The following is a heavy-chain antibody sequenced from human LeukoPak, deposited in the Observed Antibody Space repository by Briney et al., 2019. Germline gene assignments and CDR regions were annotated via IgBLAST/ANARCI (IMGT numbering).Heavy chain of an antibody. Sequence: GGSLRLSCSVSGFTFSTYVMHWVRQAPGKGLEYVSAISSNGDNTYYADSVKGRFTISRDNSKNTLYLQMSSLRADDTAVYYCARDRGSGSYYTLGYWGQGTLVTVSS. CDR3: ARDRGSGSYYTLGY. V-gene: IGHV3-64D*06. CDR2: ISSNGDNT. D-gene: IGHD3-10*01. CDR1: GFTFSTYV. J-gene: IGHJ4*02.